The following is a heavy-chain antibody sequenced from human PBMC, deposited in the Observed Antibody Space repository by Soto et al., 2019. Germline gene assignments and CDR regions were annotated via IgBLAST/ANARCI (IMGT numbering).Heavy chain of an antibody. V-gene: IGHV1-2*02. Sequence: QVQLVQSGAEVKKPGASVKFSCKASGYTFTDYYMNWVRQAPGQGLEWMGRINANNGVTNYAQKFQGRVTMTKDTSISTAYMDLSRLISDDTALYYCARGALTVANWFDPWRQGTQVTVSS. D-gene: IGHD6-19*01. CDR3: ARGALTVANWFDP. J-gene: IGHJ5*02. CDR2: INANNGVT. CDR1: GYTFTDYY.